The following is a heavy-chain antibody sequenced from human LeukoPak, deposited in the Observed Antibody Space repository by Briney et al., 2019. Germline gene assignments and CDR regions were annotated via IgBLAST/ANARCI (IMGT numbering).Heavy chain of an antibody. Sequence: PSETLSLTCTVSGGSISSYYWSWIRQPPGKGLEWIGYIYYSGSTNYNPSLKSRVTISVDTSKNQFSLKLSSVTAADTAVYYCARDGYSAGTNWFDPWGQGTLVTVSS. J-gene: IGHJ5*02. D-gene: IGHD6-13*01. CDR3: ARDGYSAGTNWFDP. V-gene: IGHV4-59*01. CDR1: GGSISSYY. CDR2: IYYSGST.